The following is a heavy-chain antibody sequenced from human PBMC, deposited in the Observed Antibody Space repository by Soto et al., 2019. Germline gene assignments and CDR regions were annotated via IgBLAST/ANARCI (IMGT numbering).Heavy chain of an antibody. CDR3: ATVRFSRYCSSTSCFDAFDI. CDR1: GYTLTELS. Sequence: ASVKVSFKVSGYTLTELSMHWVRQAPGKGLEWMGGFDPEDGETIYAQKFQGRVTMTEDTSTDTAYMELSSLRSEDTAVYYCATVRFSRYCSSTSCFDAFDIWGQGTMVTVSS. CDR2: FDPEDGET. V-gene: IGHV1-24*01. D-gene: IGHD2-2*01. J-gene: IGHJ3*02.